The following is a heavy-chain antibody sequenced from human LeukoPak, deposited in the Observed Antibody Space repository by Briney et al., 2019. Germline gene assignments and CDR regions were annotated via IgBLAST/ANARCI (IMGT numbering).Heavy chain of an antibody. CDR3: AREDIGGSWNQGDAFDI. CDR1: GFTVSSND. Sequence: GGSLRLSCAASGFTVSSNDMSWVRQAPGKGLEWVSSISSSSSYIYYADSVKGRFTISRDNAKNSLYLQMNSPRAEDTAVYYCAREDIGGSWNQGDAFDIWGQGTMVTVSS. V-gene: IGHV3-21*01. CDR2: ISSSSSYI. J-gene: IGHJ3*02. D-gene: IGHD2-15*01.